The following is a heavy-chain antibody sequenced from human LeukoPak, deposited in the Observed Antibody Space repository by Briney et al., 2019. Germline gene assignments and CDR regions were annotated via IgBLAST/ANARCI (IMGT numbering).Heavy chain of an antibody. CDR2: ISSSSTYI. CDR3: ARDGLFGSESYFYYFDY. V-gene: IGHV3-21*06. D-gene: IGHD3-10*01. J-gene: IGHJ4*02. CDR1: GFTFSTYS. Sequence: PGGSLRLSCTASGFTFSTYSMNWVRQVPGKGLEWVSSISSSSTYIYYADSVKGRFTISRDNAKNSLYLQMNSLRADDTAVYFCARDGLFGSESYFYYFDYWGQGTLVTVPS.